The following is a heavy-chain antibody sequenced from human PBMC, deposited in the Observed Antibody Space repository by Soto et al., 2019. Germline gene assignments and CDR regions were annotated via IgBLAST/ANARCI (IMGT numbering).Heavy chain of an antibody. J-gene: IGHJ5*02. CDR3: AISRFQNWFDP. V-gene: IGHV4-34*01. CDR1: GGSFSGYY. CDR2: INHSGST. Sequence: ETLSLTCAVYGGSFSGYYWSWIRQPPGKGLEWIGEINHSGSTNYNPSLKSRVTISVDTSKNQFSLKLSSVTAADTAVYYCAISRFQNWFDPWGQGTLVTVSS. D-gene: IGHD3-3*01.